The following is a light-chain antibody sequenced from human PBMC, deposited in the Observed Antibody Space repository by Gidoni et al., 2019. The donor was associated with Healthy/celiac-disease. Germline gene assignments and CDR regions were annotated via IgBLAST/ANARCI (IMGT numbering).Light chain of an antibody. J-gene: IGKJ3*01. CDR2: YAS. V-gene: IGKV1-33*01. CDR3: QQYDNLPRVFT. CDR1: QDMRNY. Sequence: DIQMTQSPSSLSASVGDRVTITCQASQDMRNYLNWYQQKPGKAPKLLIYYASNLETGVPSRFSGSGSWTDFTFTISSLQPEDIATYYCQQYDNLPRVFTFGPXTKVDIK.